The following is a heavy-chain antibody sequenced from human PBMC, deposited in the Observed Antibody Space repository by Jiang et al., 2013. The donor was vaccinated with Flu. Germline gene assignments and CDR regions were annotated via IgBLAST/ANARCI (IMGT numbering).Heavy chain of an antibody. V-gene: IGHV3-66*01. CDR3: ASAARVITSYYYDYGLDV. Sequence: QLVESGGGLVQPGGSLRLSCAASGFPVTINYMSWVRQAPGKGLEWVSVIYSGGITYYADSVKGRFTISRDNSKNTLYLQMNSLTAEDTAVYYCASAARVITSYYYDYGLDVWGQGTTVTVSS. J-gene: IGHJ6*02. CDR2: IYSGGIT. CDR1: GFPVTINY. D-gene: IGHD3-16*01.